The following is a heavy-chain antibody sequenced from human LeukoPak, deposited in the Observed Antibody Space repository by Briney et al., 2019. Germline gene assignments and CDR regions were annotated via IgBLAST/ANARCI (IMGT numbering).Heavy chain of an antibody. J-gene: IGHJ6*03. V-gene: IGHV1-18*01. CDR3: ARGSYYDSSGYPRPYDYYYYMDV. CDR1: GYTFTSYG. D-gene: IGHD3-22*01. CDR2: ISAYNGNT. Sequence: ASVKVSCKASGYTFTSYGISWVRQAPGQGREWMGWISAYNGNTNYAQKLKGRATLNTHTSTSTAYMELRSLRSDDTAVYYCARGSYYDSSGYPRPYDYYYYMDVGAKGPGSPSP.